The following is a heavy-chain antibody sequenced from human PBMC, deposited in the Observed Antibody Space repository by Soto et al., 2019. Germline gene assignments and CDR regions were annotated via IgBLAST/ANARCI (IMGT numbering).Heavy chain of an antibody. J-gene: IGHJ4*02. Sequence: SETLSLTCTVSGGSISSSSYYWGWIRQPPGKGLEWIGTIYHSGSTYYNPILKSRVTISVDTSKQQFSLKLSSVTAADTAVYYCARHFSGSQFDYWGQGTLVTVSS. D-gene: IGHD1-26*01. CDR3: ARHFSGSQFDY. V-gene: IGHV4-39*01. CDR2: IYHSGST. CDR1: GGSISSSSYY.